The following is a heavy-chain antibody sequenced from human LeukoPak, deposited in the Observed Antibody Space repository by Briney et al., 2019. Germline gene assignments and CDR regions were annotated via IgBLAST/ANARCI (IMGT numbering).Heavy chain of an antibody. CDR2: IYTSGST. J-gene: IGHJ3*02. D-gene: IGHD3-22*01. CDR1: GGSISSYY. V-gene: IGHV4-4*07. CDR3: ASPYYDTSGYAPAVDAFDI. Sequence: SETLSLTCTVSGGSISSYYWRWIRQPAGKGLEWIGRIYTSGSTNYNPSLKSRVTMSVDTSKNQFSLKLSSVTAADTAVYYCASPYYDTSGYAPAVDAFDIWGQGTMVTVSS.